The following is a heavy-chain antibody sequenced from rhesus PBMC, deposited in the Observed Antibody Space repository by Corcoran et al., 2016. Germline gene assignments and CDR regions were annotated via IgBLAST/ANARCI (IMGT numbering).Heavy chain of an antibody. CDR3: ATRRSGTPFDY. V-gene: IGHV4-93*02. CDR2: IYGSGGRT. J-gene: IGHJ4*01. D-gene: IGHD2-27*01. Sequence: QVQLQESGPAVVKPSETLSLTCAVSGGSISSSNWWSWIRQSPGKGLEWNWGIYGSGGRTEYNPTRKCRVPILIDTSKNQFALKRSSVTAADTAVYYCATRRSGTPFDYWGQGVLVTVSS. CDR1: GGSISSSNW.